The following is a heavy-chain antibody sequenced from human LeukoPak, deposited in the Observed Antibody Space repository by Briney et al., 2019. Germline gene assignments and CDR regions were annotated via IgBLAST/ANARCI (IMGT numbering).Heavy chain of an antibody. D-gene: IGHD3-22*01. V-gene: IGHV4-34*01. CDR2: INHSRST. Sequence: PSETLSLTCAVYGGSFSGYYWSWIRQPPGKGLEWIGEINHSRSTNYNPSLKIRVTISVDTSKNQFSLKLSSVTAADTAVYYCARGDNYYYDSSGYYYWGQGTLVTVSS. CDR3: ARGDNYYYDSSGYYY. J-gene: IGHJ4*02. CDR1: GGSFSGYY.